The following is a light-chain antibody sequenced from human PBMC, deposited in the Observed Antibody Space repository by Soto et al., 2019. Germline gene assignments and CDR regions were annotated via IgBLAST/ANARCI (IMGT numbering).Light chain of an antibody. J-gene: IGLJ3*02. CDR3: ETWDSNTRV. CDR2: LEGSGSY. Sequence: QSVLTQSSSASASLGSSVKLTCTLSSGHSSYIIAWHQQQAGKAPRYLMKLEGSGSYNKGSGLPDRFSGSSSGADRYLTISNLQFEDEADYYCETWDSNTRVFGGGPKVTVL. CDR1: SGHSSYI. V-gene: IGLV4-60*02.